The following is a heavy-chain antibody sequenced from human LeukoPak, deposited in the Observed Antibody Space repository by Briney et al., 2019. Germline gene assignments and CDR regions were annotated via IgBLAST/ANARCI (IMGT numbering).Heavy chain of an antibody. D-gene: IGHD6-6*01. V-gene: IGHV1-46*01. CDR2: INLSGGGS. CDR1: GYTFSSYY. Sequence: GASVKDSCKASGYTFSSYYMHWVRQAPGQGLEWMGIINLSGGGSRYAQKFQGRVTMTRDTSTSTVYMELSSLRSEHTAVYYCAADREYSSSTDLFDYWGQGTLVTVSS. J-gene: IGHJ4*02. CDR3: AADREYSSSTDLFDY.